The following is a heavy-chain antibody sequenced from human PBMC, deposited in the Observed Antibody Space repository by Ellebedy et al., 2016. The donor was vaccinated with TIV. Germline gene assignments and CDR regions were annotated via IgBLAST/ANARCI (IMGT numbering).Heavy chain of an antibody. Sequence: AASVKVSCKASGGAFSSYGISWVRQAPGQGLEWMGWISSYNGNTNYAQKLQGRVTMTTDTSTSTAYMELRSLRSDDTAVYYCARDIVVVTAAMSYYYYGMDVWGQGTTVTVSS. CDR3: ARDIVVVTAAMSYYYYGMDV. CDR1: GGAFSSYG. CDR2: ISSYNGNT. V-gene: IGHV1-18*01. D-gene: IGHD2-2*01. J-gene: IGHJ6*02.